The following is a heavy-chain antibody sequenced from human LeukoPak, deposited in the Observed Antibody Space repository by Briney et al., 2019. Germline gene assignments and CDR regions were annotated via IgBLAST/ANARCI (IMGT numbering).Heavy chain of an antibody. Sequence: PGGSLRLSCAASGFTFSDYYMSWIRQAPGKGLEWVSQISNTDADSVKGRFTISRDNVKDSVSLQMNSLRVADSGMYYCAREEYGGNNFDYWGQGILVTVSS. CDR3: AREEYGGNNFDY. V-gene: IGHV3-11*04. D-gene: IGHD4-23*01. CDR2: ISNT. CDR1: GFTFSDYY. J-gene: IGHJ4*02.